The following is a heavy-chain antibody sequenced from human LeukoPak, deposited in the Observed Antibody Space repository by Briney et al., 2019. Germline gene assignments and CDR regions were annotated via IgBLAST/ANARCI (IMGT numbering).Heavy chain of an antibody. CDR3: AKDRSYGSGSYRY. CDR1: GFTFSSYA. V-gene: IGHV3-23*01. D-gene: IGHD3-10*01. J-gene: IGHJ4*02. Sequence: GGSLRLSCAASGFTFSSYAMSWVRQAPGKGLEWVSAISGSGGSTYYADSVKGRFTISGDNSKNTLYLQMNSLRAEDTAVYYCAKDRSYGSGSYRYWGQGTLVTVSS. CDR2: ISGSGGST.